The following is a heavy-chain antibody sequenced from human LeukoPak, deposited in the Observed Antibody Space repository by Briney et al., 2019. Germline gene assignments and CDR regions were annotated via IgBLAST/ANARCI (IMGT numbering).Heavy chain of an antibody. V-gene: IGHV4-38-2*01. CDR3: AVNSYAKDAFDI. CDR1: GYSISSGYY. Sequence: SETLSLTCAVSGYSISSGYYWGWIRQPPGKGLEWIGSIYHSGSTYYNPSLKSRVTISVDTSKNQFSPKLSSVTAADTAVYYCAVNSYAKDAFDIWGQGTMVTVSS. J-gene: IGHJ3*02. CDR2: IYHSGST. D-gene: IGHD5-18*01.